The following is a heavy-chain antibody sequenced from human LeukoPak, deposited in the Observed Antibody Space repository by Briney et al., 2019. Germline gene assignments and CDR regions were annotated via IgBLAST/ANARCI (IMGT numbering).Heavy chain of an antibody. CDR3: ARPPSREAEGFDI. V-gene: IGHV1-2*02. D-gene: IGHD1-26*01. J-gene: IGHJ3*02. CDR1: GYTFSDLY. CDR2: INPDGGGT. Sequence: ASVKVSCKASGYTFSDLYIHWVRQAPGQGLEWMGWINPDGGGTEFEQKFQDRVTVTRDTSTSTAFLEISRLTFDDTAVYYCARPPSREAEGFDIWGQGTMVIVSS.